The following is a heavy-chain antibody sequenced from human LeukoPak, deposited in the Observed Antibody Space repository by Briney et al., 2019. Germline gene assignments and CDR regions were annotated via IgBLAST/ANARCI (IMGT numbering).Heavy chain of an antibody. CDR2: INPNSGGT. Sequence: ASVKVSCTASGYTFTGYYMHWVRQAPGQGLEWMGWINPNSGGTNYAQKFQGRVTMTRDTSISTAYMELSRLRSDDTAVYYCARDPLYSSSWYYYYGMDVWGQGTTVTVSS. D-gene: IGHD6-13*01. J-gene: IGHJ6*02. V-gene: IGHV1-2*02. CDR1: GYTFTGYY. CDR3: ARDPLYSSSWYYYYGMDV.